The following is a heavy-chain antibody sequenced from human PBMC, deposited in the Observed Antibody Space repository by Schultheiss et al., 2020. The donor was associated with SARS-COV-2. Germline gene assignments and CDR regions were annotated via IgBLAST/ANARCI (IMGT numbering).Heavy chain of an antibody. D-gene: IGHD6-13*01. CDR1: GYTFTSYG. Sequence: ASVKVSCKASGYTFTSYGISWVRQATGQGLEWMGWISAYNGNTNYAQKLQGRVTMTTDTSTSTAYMELRSLRSDDTAVYYCARGDQYSSSWYYYYGMDVWGQGTTVTVSS. J-gene: IGHJ6*02. CDR3: ARGDQYSSSWYYYYGMDV. V-gene: IGHV1-18*01. CDR2: ISAYNGNT.